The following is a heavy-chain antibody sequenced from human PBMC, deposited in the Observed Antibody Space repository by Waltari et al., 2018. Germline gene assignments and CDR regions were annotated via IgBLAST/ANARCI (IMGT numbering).Heavy chain of an antibody. CDR1: GGSISSSSYY. J-gene: IGHJ6*02. D-gene: IGHD3-22*01. Sequence: QLQLQESGPGLVKPSETLSLTCTVSGGSISSSSYYWGWIRQPPGKGLEWIGSIYYSGSTYYNPSLKSRVTISVDTSKNQFSLKLSSVTAADTAVYYCARVAYDSSGYYYPYYYYYGMDVWGQGTTVTVSS. V-gene: IGHV4-39*07. CDR2: IYYSGST. CDR3: ARVAYDSSGYYYPYYYYYGMDV.